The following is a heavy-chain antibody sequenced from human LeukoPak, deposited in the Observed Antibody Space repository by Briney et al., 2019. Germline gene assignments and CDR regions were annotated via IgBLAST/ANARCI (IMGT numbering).Heavy chain of an antibody. CDR1: GYTFTSYG. CDR3: ASNPLYYDSSGYLS. CDR2: ISAYNGNT. D-gene: IGHD3-22*01. V-gene: IGHV1-18*01. Sequence: ASVKVSCKASGYTFTSYGISWVRQAPGQGLEWMGWISAYNGNTNYAQNLQGRVTMTIDTSTSTAYMELRSLRSDDTAVYYCASNPLYYDSSGYLSWGQGTLVTVSS. J-gene: IGHJ5*02.